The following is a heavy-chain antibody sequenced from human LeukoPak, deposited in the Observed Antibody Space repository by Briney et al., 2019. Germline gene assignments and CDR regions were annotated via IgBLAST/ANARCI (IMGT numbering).Heavy chain of an antibody. CDR3: ARLIRFLEWFERFYYMDV. D-gene: IGHD3-3*01. V-gene: IGHV3-7*01. J-gene: IGHJ6*03. CDR2: IKQDGSEK. Sequence: GGSLRLSCAASGFTFSSYWMSWVRQAPGKGLEWVANIKQDGSEKYYVDSVKGRFTISRDNAKNSLYLQMNSLRAEDTAVYYCARLIRFLEWFERFYYMDVWGKGTTVTVSS. CDR1: GFTFSSYW.